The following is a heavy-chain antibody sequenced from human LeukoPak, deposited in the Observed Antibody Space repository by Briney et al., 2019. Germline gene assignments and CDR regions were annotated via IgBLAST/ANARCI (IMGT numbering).Heavy chain of an antibody. CDR2: ISYGGSYK. CDR1: GFSFSTYV. V-gene: IGHV3-30*18. J-gene: IGHJ4*02. D-gene: IGHD6-19*01. Sequence: GGSLRLSCAASGFSFSTYVMHWVRQAPGKGPEWVAVISYGGSYKNYADSVKGRFSISRDDSKNTLYLQMNSLRDEDTAVYYCAKAHSSGMYYFDYWGQGTLVTVSS. CDR3: AKAHSSGMYYFDY.